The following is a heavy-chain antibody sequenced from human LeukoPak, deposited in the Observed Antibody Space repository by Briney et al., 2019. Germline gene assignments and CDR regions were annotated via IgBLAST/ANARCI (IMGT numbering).Heavy chain of an antibody. J-gene: IGHJ4*02. CDR1: GFTVSSNS. CDR2: IYSDNT. D-gene: IGHD4/OR15-4a*01. V-gene: IGHV3-53*01. CDR3: ARRAGAYSHPYDY. Sequence: GGSLRLSCTVSGFTVSSNSMSWVRQAPGRGLEWVSFIYSDNTHYSDSVKGRFTISRDNSKNTLYLQMNSLRAEDTAVYYCARRAGAYSHPYDYWGQGTLVTVS.